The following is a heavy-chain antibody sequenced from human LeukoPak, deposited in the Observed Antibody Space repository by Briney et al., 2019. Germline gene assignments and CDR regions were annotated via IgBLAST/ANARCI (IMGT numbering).Heavy chain of an antibody. Sequence: ASVKVSCKASGYTFAGYYMHWVRQGPGQGLEWIGWITPNSGGTNYAQKFQGRVTMTRDTSISTGYMELSRLRSDDTAVYYCARVDDTLTGYRGAFDIWGQGTMVTVSS. CDR3: ARVDDTLTGYRGAFDI. D-gene: IGHD3-9*01. J-gene: IGHJ3*02. CDR1: GYTFAGYY. CDR2: ITPNSGGT. V-gene: IGHV1-2*02.